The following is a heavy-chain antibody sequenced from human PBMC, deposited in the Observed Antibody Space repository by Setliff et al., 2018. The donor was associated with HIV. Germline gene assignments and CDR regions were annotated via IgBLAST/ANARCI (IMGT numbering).Heavy chain of an antibody. V-gene: IGHV5-51*01. J-gene: IGHJ3*02. CDR3: ARPQYHQSSDAFDI. CDR1: GYKFTDYW. CDR2: IYGDGSDP. Sequence: GESLKISCKGFGYKFTDYWVGWVRQMPGEGLEWMGVIYGDGSDPRYSPSFQGQVTISVDKSINTAYLRWTSLKASDTALYYCARPQYHQSSDAFDIWGQGTLVTVSS.